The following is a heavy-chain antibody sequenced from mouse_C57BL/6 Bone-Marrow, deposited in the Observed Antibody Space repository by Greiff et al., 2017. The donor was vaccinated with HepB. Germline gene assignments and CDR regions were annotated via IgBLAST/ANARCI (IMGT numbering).Heavy chain of an antibody. J-gene: IGHJ2*01. V-gene: IGHV5-17*01. CDR3: AREEGLREGFDY. D-gene: IGHD2-4*01. CDR1: GFTFSDYG. Sequence: EVMLVESGGGLVKPGGSLKLSCAASGFTFSDYGMHWVRQAPEKGLEWVAYISSGSSTIYYADTVKGRFTISRDNAKNTLFLQMTSLRSEDTAMYYCAREEGLREGFDYWGQGTTLTVSS. CDR2: ISSGSSTI.